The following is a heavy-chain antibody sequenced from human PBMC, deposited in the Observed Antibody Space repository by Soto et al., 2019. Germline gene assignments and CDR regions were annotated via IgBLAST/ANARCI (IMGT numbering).Heavy chain of an antibody. CDR1: GLTFSSYS. D-gene: IGHD2-15*01. V-gene: IGHV3-48*01. CDR3: ASTGYCSGGSCYDAFDI. J-gene: IGHJ3*02. Sequence: GGSLRLSCAASGLTFSSYSMNWVRQAPGKGLEWVSYISSSSSTIYYADSVKGRFTISRDNAKNSLYLQMNSLRAEDTAVYYCASTGYCSGGSCYDAFDIWGQGTMVTVSS. CDR2: ISSSSSTI.